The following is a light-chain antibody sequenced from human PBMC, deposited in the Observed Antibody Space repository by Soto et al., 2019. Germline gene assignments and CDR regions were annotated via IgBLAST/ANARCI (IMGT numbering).Light chain of an antibody. CDR1: QTISSW. V-gene: IGKV1-5*01. Sequence: DIQMTQSPSPQSASVGDRVTITCRASQTISSWLAWYQQKPGKAPKLLIYAASTLESGVSSRFSGRGSGTEFTLTINSLQPEDFATYYCQQYKSYLRTFGLGTKV. CDR2: AAS. CDR3: QQYKSYLRT. J-gene: IGKJ1*01.